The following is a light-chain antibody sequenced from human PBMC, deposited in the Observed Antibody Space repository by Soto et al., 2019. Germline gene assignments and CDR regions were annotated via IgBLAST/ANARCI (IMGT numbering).Light chain of an antibody. Sequence: QSMLTQPASVSGSPGQSITISCTGTSSDVGGFNSVSWYQLRPGTAPKLILYDVVDRPSGVSYRFSGSKSGNTASLTISGLQAADEADYFCSSYTSTMTNVFGSGTKVTVL. CDR3: SSYTSTMTNV. CDR2: DVV. CDR1: SSDVGGFNS. J-gene: IGLJ1*01. V-gene: IGLV2-14*03.